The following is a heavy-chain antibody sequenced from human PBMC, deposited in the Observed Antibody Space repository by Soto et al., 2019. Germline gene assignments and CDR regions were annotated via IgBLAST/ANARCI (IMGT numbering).Heavy chain of an antibody. CDR2: IYPGDSDT. CDR1: GYSFTSYW. CDR3: ARVSDANDGSDYWTYDI. D-gene: IGHD3-22*01. V-gene: IGHV5-51*01. Sequence: PGESLKISCKGSGYSFTSYWIGWVRQMPRKGLEWMGIIYPGDSDTRYSPSFQGQVTISADKSISTAYLQWSSLKASDTAIYYCARVSDANDGSDYWTYDIWGQGTTVTVSS. J-gene: IGHJ3*02.